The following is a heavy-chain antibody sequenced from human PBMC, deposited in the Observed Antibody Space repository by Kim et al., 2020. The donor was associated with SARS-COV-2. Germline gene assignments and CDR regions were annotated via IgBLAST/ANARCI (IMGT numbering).Heavy chain of an antibody. Sequence: SQTLSLTCAISGDSVSSNSVTWSWIRQSPSRGLEWLGRTYYRSKWYNDYAASVKSRITINPDTSQNQFSLQLNSVTPEDSAVYYCARAKSGIFDYWGQGTVVSVSS. D-gene: IGHD5-12*01. V-gene: IGHV6-1*01. J-gene: IGHJ4*02. CDR3: ARAKSGIFDY. CDR2: TYYRSKWYN. CDR1: GDSVSSNSVT.